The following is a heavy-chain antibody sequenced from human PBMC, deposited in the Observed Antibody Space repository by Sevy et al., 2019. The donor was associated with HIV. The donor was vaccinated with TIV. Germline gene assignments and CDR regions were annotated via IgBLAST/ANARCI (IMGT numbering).Heavy chain of an antibody. CDR1: GFTFSSYA. CDR2: ISGSGGRT. CDR3: AKTVLVSLSSCWYAGGYFDY. Sequence: GGSLRLSCAASGFTFSSYAMSWVRQAPGKGLEWVSAISGSGGRTYYADSVKGRFTISRDNSKNTLYLQMNSLRAEDMGVYDSAKTVLVSLSSCWYAGGYFDYWGQGTLVTVSS. J-gene: IGHJ4*02. V-gene: IGHV3-23*01. D-gene: IGHD6-19*01.